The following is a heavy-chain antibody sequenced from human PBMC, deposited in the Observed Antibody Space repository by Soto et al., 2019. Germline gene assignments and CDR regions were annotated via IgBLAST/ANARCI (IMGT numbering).Heavy chain of an antibody. D-gene: IGHD1-26*01. J-gene: IGHJ6*02. CDR3: ARVSGSYYYGMDV. CDR1: GGSISSSYY. Sequence: ETLSLTGAVSGGSISSSYYCGWIRQPPGKGLEWIGSIYYSGSTYYNPSLKSRVTISVDTSKNQFSLKLSSVTAADTAVYYCARVSGSYYYGMDVWGQGTTVTVSS. CDR2: IYYSGST. V-gene: IGHV4-39*07.